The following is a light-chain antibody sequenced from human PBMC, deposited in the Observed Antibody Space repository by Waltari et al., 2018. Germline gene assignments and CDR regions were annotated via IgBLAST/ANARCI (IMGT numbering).Light chain of an antibody. CDR1: QTLLHTDGYSY. CDR3: MQHKALPLT. CDR2: GGS. Sequence: DIVMTQTPLSLPVTPGAPASISCRSSQTLLHTDGYSYLHWYLQKPGQSPQLLIYGGSNRASGVPDRFSGTGADTDFTLKISNVEAEDFGVYYCMQHKALPLTFGGGTKVEIK. J-gene: IGKJ4*01. V-gene: IGKV2-40*01.